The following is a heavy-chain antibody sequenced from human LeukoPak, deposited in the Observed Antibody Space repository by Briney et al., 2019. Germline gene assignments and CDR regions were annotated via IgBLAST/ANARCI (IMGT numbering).Heavy chain of an antibody. J-gene: IGHJ4*02. D-gene: IGHD3-16*02. V-gene: IGHV3-21*01. CDR1: GFTFSKYS. Sequence: GGSLRLSCAASGFTFSKYSMNWVRQAPGKGLEWVSCVSSSGSYIYYADSVKGRFTISRDNAKNSLYLQMNSLRAEDTAVYHCARDVREDVWGSYRFFDYWGQGTLVTVSS. CDR2: VSSSGSYI. CDR3: ARDVREDVWGSYRFFDY.